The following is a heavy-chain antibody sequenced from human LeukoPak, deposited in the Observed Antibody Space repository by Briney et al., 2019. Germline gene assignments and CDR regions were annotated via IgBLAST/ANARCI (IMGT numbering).Heavy chain of an antibody. CDR2: ISWNSGSI. D-gene: IGHD3-9*01. CDR1: GFTFDDYA. Sequence: PGRSLRLSCAAPGFTFDDYAMHWVRQAPGKGLEWVSGISWNSGSIGYADSVKGRFTISRDNAKNSLYLQMNSLRAEDTALYYCAKTLREYYVILVGTAFDYWGQGTLVTASS. J-gene: IGHJ4*02. V-gene: IGHV3-9*01. CDR3: AKTLREYYVILVGTAFDY.